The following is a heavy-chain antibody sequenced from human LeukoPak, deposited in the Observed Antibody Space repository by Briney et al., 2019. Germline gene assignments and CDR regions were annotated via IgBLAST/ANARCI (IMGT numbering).Heavy chain of an antibody. V-gene: IGHV4-59*08. J-gene: IGHJ3*02. Sequence: PSETLSLTCTVSGGSISSYYWSWIRQPPGKGLEWIGYIYYSGSTNYNPSLKSRVTISVDTSKNQFSLKLSSVTAADTAVYYCARGRDGYRADAFDIWGQGTMVTVSS. CDR2: IYYSGST. CDR1: GGSISSYY. CDR3: ARGRDGYRADAFDI. D-gene: IGHD5-24*01.